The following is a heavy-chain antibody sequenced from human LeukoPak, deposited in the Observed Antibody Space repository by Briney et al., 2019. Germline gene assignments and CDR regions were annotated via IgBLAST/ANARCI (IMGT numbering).Heavy chain of an antibody. CDR3: ARDRRDYYDSSGHFDY. D-gene: IGHD3-22*01. CDR2: INPSGGST. V-gene: IGHV1-46*01. Sequence: ASVKVSCKASGYTFTSYYMHWVRQAPGQGLEWMGIINPSGGSTSYAQKFQGRVTMTRDTSTSTVYMELSSRRSEDPAVYYWARDRRDYYDSSGHFDYGGQGTLVTVSS. J-gene: IGHJ4*02. CDR1: GYTFTSYY.